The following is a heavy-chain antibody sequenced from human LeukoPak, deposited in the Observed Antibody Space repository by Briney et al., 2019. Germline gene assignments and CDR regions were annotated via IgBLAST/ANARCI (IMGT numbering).Heavy chain of an antibody. CDR1: GFTFSSYA. V-gene: IGHV3-23*01. CDR2: ISGSGGST. D-gene: IGHD3-22*01. CDR3: AKDYPDHPGYYDSSGYLAPDY. Sequence: GGSLRLSCAASGFTFSSYAMSWVRQAPGKGLEWVSAISGSGGSTYYADSVKGRFTISRDNSKNTLYLQMNSLRAEDTAVYYCAKDYPDHPGYYDSSGYLAPDYWGQGTLVTVSS. J-gene: IGHJ4*02.